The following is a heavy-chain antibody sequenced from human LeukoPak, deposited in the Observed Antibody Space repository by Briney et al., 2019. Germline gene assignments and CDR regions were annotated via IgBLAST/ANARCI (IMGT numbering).Heavy chain of an antibody. V-gene: IGHV4-4*02. Sequence: SETLSLTCAVSGGSISSSNWWSWVRQPPGKGLEWIGEIYHSGSTNYNPSLKSRVTISVDKSKNQFSLKLSSVTAADTAVYYCARLLSVGGDSGSYYVWFDPWGQGTLVTVSS. CDR3: ARLLSVGGDSGSYYVWFDP. D-gene: IGHD3-10*01. J-gene: IGHJ5*02. CDR2: IYHSGST. CDR1: GGSISSSNW.